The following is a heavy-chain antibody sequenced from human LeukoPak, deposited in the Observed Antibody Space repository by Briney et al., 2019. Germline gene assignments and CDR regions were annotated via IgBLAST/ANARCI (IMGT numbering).Heavy chain of an antibody. CDR1: GFTFSSYG. CDR2: ISNDGSKK. Sequence: GGSLRLSCAASGFTFSSYGMHWVRQAPGKGLDWVAVISNDGSKKYYADSVKGRFTISRDNSKNTLSLQVSSLRAEDTAVYYCAKDRYSYAFEYSDSWGQGTLVTVSS. CDR3: AKDRYSYAFEYSDS. D-gene: IGHD5-18*01. J-gene: IGHJ4*02. V-gene: IGHV3-30*18.